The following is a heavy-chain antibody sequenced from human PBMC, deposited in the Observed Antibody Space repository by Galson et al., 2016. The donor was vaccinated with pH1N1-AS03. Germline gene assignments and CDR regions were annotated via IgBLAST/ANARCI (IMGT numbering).Heavy chain of an antibody. CDR3: ARVRLPLKFFDS. CDR1: GDSISGLY. CDR2: IHSSGAT. J-gene: IGHJ5*01. V-gene: IGHV4-4*08. Sequence: KTLSLTCTVAGDSISGLYWTWIRQVPGRGLEWIGHIHSSGATMQSPSLKSRVAISMDTSRKEVYLQLTSLTAADSAFYYCARVRLPLKFFDSWGPGTLVIVSS.